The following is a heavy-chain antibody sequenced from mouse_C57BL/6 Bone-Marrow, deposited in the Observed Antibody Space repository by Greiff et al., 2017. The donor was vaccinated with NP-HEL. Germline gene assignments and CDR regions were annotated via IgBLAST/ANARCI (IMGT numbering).Heavy chain of an antibody. CDR2: IDPSDSYT. Sequence: QVQLQQPGVELVMPGASVKLSCKASGYTFTSYWMHWVKQRPGQGLEWIGEIDPSDSYTNYNQKFKGKSTLTVDKSSSTAYMQLSSLTSEDSAVYYCAWLPFDYWGQGTTLTVSS. J-gene: IGHJ2*01. CDR3: AWLPFDY. V-gene: IGHV1-69*01. CDR1: GYTFTSYW. D-gene: IGHD2-2*01.